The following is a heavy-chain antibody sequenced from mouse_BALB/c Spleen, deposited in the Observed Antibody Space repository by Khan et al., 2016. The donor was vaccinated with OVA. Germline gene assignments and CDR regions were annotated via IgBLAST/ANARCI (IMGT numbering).Heavy chain of an antibody. CDR2: ISNGGSYT. V-gene: IGHV5-6*01. CDR3: ARHRFTTPTAWFAY. CDR1: GFTFSSYG. D-gene: IGHD1-1*01. Sequence: EVQLVESGGDLVKPGGSLNLSCEASGFTFSSYGMSWLRQTPDKRLEWVATISNGGSYTYYPDSVKGRLTISRANAKNTLYLQMSSLKSEDTAMYYCARHRFTTPTAWFAYWGQGTLVTVSA. J-gene: IGHJ3*01.